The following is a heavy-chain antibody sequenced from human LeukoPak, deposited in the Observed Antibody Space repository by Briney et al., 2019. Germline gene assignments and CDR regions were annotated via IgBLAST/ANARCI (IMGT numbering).Heavy chain of an antibody. Sequence: SETLSLTCTVSGGAISTSSWSCIRQPPGRRLEWIGYIYYSGSTTYNPSLKSRVTISVDTSKNQVSLKLTSVTAADTAMYYCARQSQVVVGSIRGNWLDPWGQGTLVTVSS. V-gene: IGHV4-59*08. CDR3: ARQSQVVVGSIRGNWLDP. D-gene: IGHD2-2*01. J-gene: IGHJ5*01. CDR1: GGAISTSS. CDR2: IYYSGST.